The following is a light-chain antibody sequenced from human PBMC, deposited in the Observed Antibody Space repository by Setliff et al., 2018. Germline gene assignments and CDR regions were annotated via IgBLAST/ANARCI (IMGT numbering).Light chain of an antibody. J-gene: IGLJ2*01. V-gene: IGLV2-14*03. Sequence: QSALAQPASMSGSPGQSITISCTGTSSDIGAYTYVSWYQQHPGKAPKLLISDVSYRPSGVSHRFSGSESGNTASLTISWLQAEDEADYYCSSYTTSSLRVFGGGTK. CDR3: SSYTTSSLRV. CDR1: SSDIGAYTY. CDR2: DVS.